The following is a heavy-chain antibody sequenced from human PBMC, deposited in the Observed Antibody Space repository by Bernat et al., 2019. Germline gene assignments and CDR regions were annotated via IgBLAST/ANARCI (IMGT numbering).Heavy chain of an antibody. Sequence: QLQLQESGPGLVKPSETLSLTCTVPGGSISSTTYNWAWIRQPPGKGLEWIGGIYYSGSTYYNPSLKSRVTISVDTSNNQFSLKLSSVTAADTAVYYCARHDGSYYVNWFDPWGQGTLVTVSS. D-gene: IGHD1-26*01. CDR1: GGSISSTTYN. V-gene: IGHV4-39*01. CDR2: IYYSGST. CDR3: ARHDGSYYVNWFDP. J-gene: IGHJ5*02.